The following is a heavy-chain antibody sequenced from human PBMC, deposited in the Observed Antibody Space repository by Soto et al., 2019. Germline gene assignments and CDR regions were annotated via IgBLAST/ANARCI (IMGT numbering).Heavy chain of an antibody. Sequence: VQLVESGGGVVQPGRSLRLSCEVSGLTFSNFGMHWIRQAPGKGLEWVAVISSDGNKEYYADSVKCRFTVSRDDSKNTLYLLMNSLRPDDTAVYYCAREAYDSPDYWGQGTLVTVSS. CDR2: ISSDGNKE. J-gene: IGHJ4*02. CDR1: GLTFSNFG. CDR3: AREAYDSPDY. D-gene: IGHD3-22*01. V-gene: IGHV3-30-3*01.